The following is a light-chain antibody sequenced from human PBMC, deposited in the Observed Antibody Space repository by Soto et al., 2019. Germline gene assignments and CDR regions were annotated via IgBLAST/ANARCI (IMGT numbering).Light chain of an antibody. J-gene: IGKJ3*01. V-gene: IGKV3-20*01. CDR2: GAS. CDR1: QSVSSSY. Sequence: EIVLTQSPGTLSLSPGERATLSCRASQSVSSSYLAWYQQKPGQAPRLLIYGASSRATGIPDRFSGSGSGTDFTLTISRLEPEDFAGYYCQHYGSSPIFTFGPGTKVDIK. CDR3: QHYGSSPIFT.